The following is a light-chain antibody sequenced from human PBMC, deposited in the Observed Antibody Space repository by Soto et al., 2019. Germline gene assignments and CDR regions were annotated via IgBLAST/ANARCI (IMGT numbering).Light chain of an antibody. J-gene: IGKJ5*01. CDR2: DAS. CDR3: LQHHNYPPIT. Sequence: DLQMTQSPSSLSAYVGDRVTITCRAGQDIRNAIAWYQQKPGQAPKRLIYDASSLQTGVPSRFSGSGSGTEFTLTISSLQPEDFATYYCLQHHNYPPITFGQGTRLEIK. V-gene: IGKV1-17*01. CDR1: QDIRNA.